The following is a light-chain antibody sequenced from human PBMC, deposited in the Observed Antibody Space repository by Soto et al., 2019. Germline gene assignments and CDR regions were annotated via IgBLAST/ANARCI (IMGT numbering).Light chain of an antibody. J-gene: IGKJ1*01. CDR2: GAF. CDR3: QQYNNWPSWT. Sequence: EIVMTQSPATLSVSPGERATLSCRASQSVSSNLAWYQQKPGQAPRLLIYGAFTRATGIPARFSGSGSGTEFTHTISSLQSEDFAVYYCQQYNNWPSWTFGQGTKVEIK. CDR1: QSVSSN. V-gene: IGKV3-15*01.